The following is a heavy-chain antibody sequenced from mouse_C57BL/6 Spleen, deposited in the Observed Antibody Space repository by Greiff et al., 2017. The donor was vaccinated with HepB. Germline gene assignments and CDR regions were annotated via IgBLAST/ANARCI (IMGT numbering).Heavy chain of an antibody. Sequence: EVNLVESGGGLVQSGRSLRLSCATSGFTFSDFYMEWVRQAPGKGLEWIAASRNKANDYTTEYSASVKGRFIVSRDTSQSILYLQMNALRAEDTAIYYCARDAGDYFYFDYWGQGTTLTVSS. CDR2: SRNKANDYTT. J-gene: IGHJ2*01. D-gene: IGHD1-1*01. CDR3: ARDAGDYFYFDY. CDR1: GFTFSDFY. V-gene: IGHV7-1*01.